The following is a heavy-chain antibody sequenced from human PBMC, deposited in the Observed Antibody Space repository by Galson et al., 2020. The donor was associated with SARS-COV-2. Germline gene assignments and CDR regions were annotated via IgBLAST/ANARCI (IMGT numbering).Heavy chain of an antibody. J-gene: IGHJ4*02. Sequence: GESLKISCAASGFTFSSYDMHWVRQATGKGLEWVSAIGTAGDTYYPGSVKGRFTISRENAKNSLYLQMNSLRAGDTAVYYCARGYYGSGSYYNVGSPYFFDYWGQGTLVTVSS. CDR1: GFTFSSYD. CDR3: ARGYYGSGSYYNVGSPYFFDY. D-gene: IGHD3-10*01. V-gene: IGHV3-13*01. CDR2: IGTAGDT.